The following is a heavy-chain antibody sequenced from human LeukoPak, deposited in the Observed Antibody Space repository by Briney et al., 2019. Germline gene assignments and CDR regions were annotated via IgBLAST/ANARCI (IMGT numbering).Heavy chain of an antibody. CDR3: ARHIGGGIEDMDV. CDR2: IYVTGT. D-gene: IGHD3-16*02. J-gene: IGHJ6*03. Sequence: SETLSLTCSVSGGSIGTYYWSWIRQSPGKGLEWIGYIYVTGTRYNPYLQSRVTISVDRSRNQFFLKMSSVTAADTAVYYCARHIGGGIEDMDVWGKGTKVIVSS. V-gene: IGHV4-59*08. CDR1: GGSIGTYY.